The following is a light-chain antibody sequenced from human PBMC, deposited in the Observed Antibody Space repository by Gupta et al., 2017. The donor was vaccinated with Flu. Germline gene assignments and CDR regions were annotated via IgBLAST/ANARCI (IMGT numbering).Light chain of an antibody. CDR1: QSVSSN. V-gene: IGKV3-15*01. CDR3: QQYNNWPPVS. Sequence: EIVMTQSPATLSVSPGERATLSRRASQSVSSNLAWYQQKPGQAPRLLIYGASTRATGIPARFSGSGSGTEFTLTISSLQSEDFAVYYCQQYNNWPPVSFGQGTKLEIK. J-gene: IGKJ2*03. CDR2: GAS.